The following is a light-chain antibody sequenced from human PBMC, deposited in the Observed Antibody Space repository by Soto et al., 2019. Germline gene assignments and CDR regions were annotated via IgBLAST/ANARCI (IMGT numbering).Light chain of an antibody. CDR2: AAS. J-gene: IGKJ3*01. CDR3: QQSYSTPLT. Sequence: DIQMTQSPSSLSASVGDRVTITCRASQSISNYLNWYQQKPGKAPKLLIYAASSLQGDVPSRFSGSVSGTDFTLTISSLQPDDFATYYCQQSYSTPLTFGPGTKVDIK. V-gene: IGKV1-39*01. CDR1: QSISNY.